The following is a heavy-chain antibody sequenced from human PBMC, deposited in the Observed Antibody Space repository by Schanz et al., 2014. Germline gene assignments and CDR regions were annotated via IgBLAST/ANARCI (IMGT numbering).Heavy chain of an antibody. J-gene: IGHJ4*02. CDR2: IIPSLGLA. CDR3: ARSNYYDNSDYYNSFDY. CDR1: GGTFSSFG. Sequence: VQLEQSGAEVKKPGSSVKVSCKASGGTFSSFGINWVRQAPGQGLEWMGRIIPSLGLAKYEQKFQDKVTITADKSTSTAYMELTSLRSEDTAVYYCARSNYYDNSDYYNSFDYWGQGTLVTVSS. D-gene: IGHD3-22*01. V-gene: IGHV1-69*02.